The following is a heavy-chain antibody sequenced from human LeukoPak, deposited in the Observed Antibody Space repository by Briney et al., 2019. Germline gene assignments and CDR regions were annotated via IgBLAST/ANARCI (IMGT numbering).Heavy chain of an antibody. CDR1: GYTFTSYG. CDR2: ISAYNGNT. Sequence: ASVKVSRKASGYTFTSYGISWVRQAPGQGLEWMGWISAYNGNTNYAQKLQGRVTMTTDTSTSTAYMELRSLRSDDTAVYYCARDKHTLVTTDKRYYGMDVWGQGTTVTVSS. CDR3: ARDKHTLVTTDKRYYGMDV. D-gene: IGHD4-17*01. V-gene: IGHV1-18*01. J-gene: IGHJ6*02.